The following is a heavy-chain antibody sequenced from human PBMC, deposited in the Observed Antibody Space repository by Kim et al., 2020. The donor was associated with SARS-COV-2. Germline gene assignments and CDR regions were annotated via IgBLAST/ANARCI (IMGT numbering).Heavy chain of an antibody. Sequence: GGSLRLSCAASGFTFSNAWMSWVRQAPGKGLEWVGRIKSKTDGGTTDYAAPVKGRFTISRDDSKNTLYLQMNSLKTEDTAVYYCTTEICGGDCYYNWFDPWGQGTLVTVSS. V-gene: IGHV3-15*01. D-gene: IGHD2-21*02. CDR2: IKSKTDGGTT. CDR3: TTEICGGDCYYNWFDP. J-gene: IGHJ5*02. CDR1: GFTFSNAW.